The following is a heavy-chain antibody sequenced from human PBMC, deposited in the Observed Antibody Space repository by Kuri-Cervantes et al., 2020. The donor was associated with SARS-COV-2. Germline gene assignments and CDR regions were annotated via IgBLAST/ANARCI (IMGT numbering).Heavy chain of an antibody. CDR3: ARGRMDYDFWSGYHTWSDY. D-gene: IGHD3-3*01. CDR2: INDSGST. V-gene: IGHV4-34*01. CDR1: GGSFSGYY. J-gene: IGHJ4*02. Sequence: GSLRLSCAVYGGSFSGYYWSWIRQPPGKGLEWIGEINDSGSTNYNPSLKSRVTISVDTSKNQFSLRLSSVTAADTAVYYCARGRMDYDFWSGYHTWSDYWGQGTLVTVSS.